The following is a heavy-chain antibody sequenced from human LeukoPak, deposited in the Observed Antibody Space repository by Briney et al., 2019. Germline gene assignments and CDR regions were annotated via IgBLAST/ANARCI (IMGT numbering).Heavy chain of an antibody. CDR1: GYTFTTYY. CDR3: AREEGAPIAAANV. Sequence: ASVTVSCKASGYTFTTYYISWVRQAPGQGREWMGWISAYNGNTNYAQKFQGRVTMTTDTSTSTAYMELRSLRSDDTAVYYCAREEGAPIAAANVWGRGTVVTVSS. V-gene: IGHV1-18*01. D-gene: IGHD6-13*01. J-gene: IGHJ3*01. CDR2: ISAYNGNT.